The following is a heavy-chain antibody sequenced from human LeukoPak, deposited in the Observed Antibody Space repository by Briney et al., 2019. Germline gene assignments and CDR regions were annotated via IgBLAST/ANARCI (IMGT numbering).Heavy chain of an antibody. CDR2: ISYIEANK. Sequence: PGGSLRLSCAASGFTFSTHSMHWVRQPPGKGLEWVALISYIEANKYYADSVKGRFTISRDNSNNTVYLQINSLRVEDTAVYYCARGNPLYHGNSDYHHNGMDFCGEGTTVTVSS. CDR1: GFTFSTHS. CDR3: ARGNPLYHGNSDYHHNGMDF. D-gene: IGHD4-23*01. V-gene: IGHV3-30-3*01. J-gene: IGHJ6*04.